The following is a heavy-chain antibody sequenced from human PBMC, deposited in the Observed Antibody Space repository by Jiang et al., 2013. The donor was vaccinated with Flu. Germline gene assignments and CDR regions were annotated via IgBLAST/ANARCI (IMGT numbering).Heavy chain of an antibody. CDR3: ARDVPIVTNPALYYYYGLDV. CDR1: GYRFIDYY. CDR2: INPNSGGT. Sequence: SGAEVKEPGASVKLSCQASGYRFIDYYMYWLRQAPGQGLEWMGRINPNSGGTNYAQQFQGRVTMTRDVSTSTAYMELTRLTSDDTAMYYCARDVPIVTNPALYYYYGLDVWGRGTTVTVSS. D-gene: IGHD3-3*01. V-gene: IGHV1-2*06. J-gene: IGHJ6*02.